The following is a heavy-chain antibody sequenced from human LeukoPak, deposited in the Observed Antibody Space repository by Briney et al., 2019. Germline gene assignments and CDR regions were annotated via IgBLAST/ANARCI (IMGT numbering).Heavy chain of an antibody. J-gene: IGHJ3*02. V-gene: IGHV3-66*02. CDR3: ARQSRYCSSTSCPRGAFDI. CDR2: IYSGGST. CDR1: GFTVSSNY. Sequence: GGSLRLSCAASGFTVSSNYMSWGRQAPGKGLEWVSVIYSGGSTYYADSVKGRFTISRDNSKNTLYLQMNSLRAEDTAVYYCARQSRYCSSTSCPRGAFDIWGQGTMVTVSS. D-gene: IGHD2-2*01.